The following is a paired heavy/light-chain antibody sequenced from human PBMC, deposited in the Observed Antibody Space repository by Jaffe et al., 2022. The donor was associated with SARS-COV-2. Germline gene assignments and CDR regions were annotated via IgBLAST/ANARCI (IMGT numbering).Heavy chain of an antibody. J-gene: IGHJ3*02. D-gene: IGHD2-8*02. Sequence: VQLVESGGGLVKPGESLRLSCAASGFTFSNAWMSWVRQAPGRGLEWVGRIKTNADGGATDHAAPVKGRFTISRDDSKNTLYLQINNLKTEDTAVYYCATSNWWSYAFDIWGQGTMVTVSS. V-gene: IGHV3-15*01. CDR2: IKTNADGGAT. CDR3: ATSNWWSYAFDI. CDR1: GFTFSNAW.
Light chain of an antibody. CDR3: QQYGSLPET. J-gene: IGKJ1*01. V-gene: IGKV3-20*01. CDR1: QSVSSSN. CDR2: GAS. Sequence: EIVLTQSPGTLSLSPGESATLSCRASQSVSSSNLAWYQQKPGQAPRLLIYGASTRATGIPDRFSGRGSGTDFTLSISRLEPEDFAVYYCQQYGSLPETFGQGTKVEIK.